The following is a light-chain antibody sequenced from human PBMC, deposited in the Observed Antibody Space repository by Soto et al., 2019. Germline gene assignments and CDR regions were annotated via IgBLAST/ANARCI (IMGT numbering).Light chain of an antibody. CDR1: QSASSSY. Sequence: EIVLTQSPGTLSLSPGDRTTLSCRASQSASSSYLAWYQQKPGQAPRLLIYGASSRATGIPDRFSGSGSGTDFTLTISRLEPEDFAVYYCQQYGSSGTFGQGTKVDIK. J-gene: IGKJ1*01. CDR3: QQYGSSGT. V-gene: IGKV3-20*01. CDR2: GAS.